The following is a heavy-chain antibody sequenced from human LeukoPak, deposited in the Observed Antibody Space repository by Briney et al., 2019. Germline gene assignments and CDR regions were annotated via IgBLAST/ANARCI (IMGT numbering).Heavy chain of an antibody. J-gene: IGHJ4*02. CDR2: IKSKIDGGTT. V-gene: IGHV3-15*01. D-gene: IGHD6-19*01. Sequence: GGSLRLSCAASGFTFSNAWMSWVRQAPGKGLGWVGRIKSKIDGGTTDYAAPVKGRFTISRDDSKNTLYLQMNSLKTEDTAVYYCTTGVSSGWYPDYWGQGTLVTVSS. CDR1: GFTFSNAW. CDR3: TTGVSSGWYPDY.